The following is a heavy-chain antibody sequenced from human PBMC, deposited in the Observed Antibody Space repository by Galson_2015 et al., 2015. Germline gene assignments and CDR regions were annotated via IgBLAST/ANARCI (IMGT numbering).Heavy chain of an antibody. CDR3: SKGRIYTADLDS. V-gene: IGHV3-23*01. CDR1: GFTFNSYA. J-gene: IGHJ5*01. Sequence: SLRLSCAASGFTFNSYAMSWVRQAPGKGLEWVSGISGSGVTIYYADSVKGRFTISRDNSKNTLNLQMNSLRAEDTAVYYCSKGRIYTADLDSWGQGTLVTVSS. D-gene: IGHD5-12*01. CDR2: ISGSGVTI.